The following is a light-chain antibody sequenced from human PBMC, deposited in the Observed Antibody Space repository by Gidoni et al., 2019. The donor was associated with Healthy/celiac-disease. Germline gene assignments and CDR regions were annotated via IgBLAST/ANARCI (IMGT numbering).Light chain of an antibody. V-gene: IGKV1-39*01. Sequence: DIQMTQSPSSLSAYVGDRVTITGRASQSISSYLNWYQPKPGKAPKLLIDAASSLQSGVPSRFSGSGSGTDFTLTISSLQPEDFATYYSQQSYSTPRTFGQGTKVEIK. CDR2: AAS. CDR1: QSISSY. J-gene: IGKJ1*01. CDR3: QQSYSTPRT.